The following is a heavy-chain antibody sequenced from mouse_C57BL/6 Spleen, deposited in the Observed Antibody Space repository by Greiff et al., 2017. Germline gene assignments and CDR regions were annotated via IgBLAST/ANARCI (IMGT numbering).Heavy chain of an antibody. CDR3: TRGGSNYPMDY. V-gene: IGHV5-9-1*02. D-gene: IGHD2-5*01. J-gene: IGHJ4*01. CDR2: ISSGGDYI. Sequence: VKLMESGEGLVKPGGSLKLSCAASGFTFSSYAMSWVRQTPEERLEWVAYISSGGDYIYYADTVKGRFTISRDNARNTLYLQMSSLKSEDTAMYYCTRGGSNYPMDYWGQGTSVTVSS. CDR1: GFTFSSYA.